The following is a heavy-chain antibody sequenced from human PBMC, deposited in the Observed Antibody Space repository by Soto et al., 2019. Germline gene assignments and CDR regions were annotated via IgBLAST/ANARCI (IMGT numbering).Heavy chain of an antibody. CDR1: GYIFTNHW. CDR3: VRPGGIAIVLDAFNI. J-gene: IGHJ3*02. D-gene: IGHD6-13*01. CDR2: IYPANSES. V-gene: IGHV5-51*01. Sequence: GESLKISCQGSGYIFTNHWIGWVRQMPGKGLEWMGIIYPANSESRYSPSFQGQVTISADKSTSTAYLQWDSLKASDTAMYYRVRPGGIAIVLDAFNIWGQGTMVTVS.